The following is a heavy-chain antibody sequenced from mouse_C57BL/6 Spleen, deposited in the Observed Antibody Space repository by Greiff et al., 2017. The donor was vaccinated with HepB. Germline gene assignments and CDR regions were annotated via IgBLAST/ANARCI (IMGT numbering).Heavy chain of an antibody. V-gene: IGHV2-6-1*01. CDR2: IWSDGST. Sequence: QVQLKESGPGLVAPSQSLSITCTASGFSLTSYGVHWVRQPPGKGLEWLVVIWSDGSTTYYSALKSRLSISKDNSKSHVFFKMNSLQTDDTAKYYCAGHGNPYMDYWGQGTSVTVSS. CDR3: AGHGNPYMDY. CDR1: GFSLTSYG. J-gene: IGHJ4*01. D-gene: IGHD2-1*01.